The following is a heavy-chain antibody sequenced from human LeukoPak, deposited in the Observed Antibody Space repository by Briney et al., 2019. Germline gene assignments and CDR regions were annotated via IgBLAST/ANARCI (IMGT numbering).Heavy chain of an antibody. V-gene: IGHV3-64D*06. Sequence: GGSLRLSCSASGFTFTSYPIHWVRQAPGKGLEYVSAISSNGGSTYYADSVKGRFTISRGNSKNTLYLQMSSLRAEDTAMYYCVNQISGWVYWGQGTLVTVSS. CDR2: ISSNGGST. J-gene: IGHJ4*02. CDR3: VNQISGWVY. D-gene: IGHD6-19*01. CDR1: GFTFTSYP.